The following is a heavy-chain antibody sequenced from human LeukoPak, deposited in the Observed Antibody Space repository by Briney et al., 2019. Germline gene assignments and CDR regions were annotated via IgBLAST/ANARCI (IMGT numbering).Heavy chain of an antibody. CDR2: INHSGST. CDR1: GGSFSGYY. J-gene: IGHJ4*02. V-gene: IGHV4-34*01. D-gene: IGHD3-9*01. Sequence: SETLSLTCAVYGGSFSGYYWSWIRQPPGKGLEWIGEINHSGSTNYNPSLKSRVTISVDTSKNQFSLKLSSVPAADTAVYYCARGPSPTYYDILTGPYYFDYWGQGTLVTVSS. CDR3: ARGPSPTYYDILTGPYYFDY.